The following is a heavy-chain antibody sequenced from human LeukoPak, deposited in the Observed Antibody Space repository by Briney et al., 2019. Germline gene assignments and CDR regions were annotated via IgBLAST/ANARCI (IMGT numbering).Heavy chain of an antibody. CDR2: INTNTGNP. D-gene: IGHD3-9*01. Sequence: ASVKVSCKASGYTFTSYAMNWVRQAPGQGLEWMGWINTNTGNPTYAQGFTGRFVFSLDTSVSTAYLQISSLKAEDTAVYYCARGYSDILTGYYLAYYFDYWGQGTLVTVSS. J-gene: IGHJ4*02. CDR3: ARGYSDILTGYYLAYYFDY. V-gene: IGHV7-4-1*02. CDR1: GYTFTSYA.